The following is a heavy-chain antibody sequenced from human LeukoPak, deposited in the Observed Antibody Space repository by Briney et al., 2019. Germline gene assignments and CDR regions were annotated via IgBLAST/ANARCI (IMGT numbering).Heavy chain of an antibody. CDR1: GGSISSYY. D-gene: IGHD5-12*01. V-gene: IGHV4-59*08. J-gene: IGHJ5*02. CDR2: MYYSGST. CDR3: ACGYSTKGWFSDFDP. Sequence: PSETLSLTCTVSGGSISSYYWSWIRQPPGKGLEWIGYMYYSGSTNYNPSLKSRVTISVDTSKNQFSLKLSSVTAADTAVYYCACGYSTKGWFSDFDPWGQGTLVTVSS.